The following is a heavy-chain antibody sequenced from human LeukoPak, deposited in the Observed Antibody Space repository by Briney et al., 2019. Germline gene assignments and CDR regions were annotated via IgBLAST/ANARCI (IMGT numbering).Heavy chain of an antibody. V-gene: IGHV3-21*01. Sequence: PGGSLRLSCAASGFTFSSYSMNWVRQAQGKGLEWVSSISSSSSYIYYADSVKGRFTISRDNAKNSLYLQMNSQRAEDTAVYYCARDNDYGVSFDPWGQGTLVTVSS. J-gene: IGHJ5*02. CDR1: GFTFSSYS. CDR3: ARDNDYGVSFDP. CDR2: ISSSSSYI. D-gene: IGHD4-17*01.